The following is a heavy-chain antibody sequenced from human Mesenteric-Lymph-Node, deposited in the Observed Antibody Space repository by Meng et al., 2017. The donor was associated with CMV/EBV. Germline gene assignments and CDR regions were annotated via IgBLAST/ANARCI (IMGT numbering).Heavy chain of an antibody. J-gene: IGHJ4*02. CDR1: YSFTSYW. V-gene: IGHV5-51*01. CDR2: IYPGDSDT. D-gene: IGHD7-27*01. Sequence: YSFTSYWIAWVRQMPGKGLEWMGIIYPGDSDTKYSPSFQGLVTISADKSISTAYLQWSSLKASDTAMYYCARRPTVNWGGLSYYFDYWGQGTLVTVSS. CDR3: ARRPTVNWGGLSYYFDY.